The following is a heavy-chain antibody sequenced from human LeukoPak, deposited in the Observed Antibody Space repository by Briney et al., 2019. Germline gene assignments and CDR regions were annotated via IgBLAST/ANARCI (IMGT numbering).Heavy chain of an antibody. Sequence: PSETLSLTCTVSGGSISSGSYYWSWLRQPAGKGLEWIGRIYTSGSTNYNPSLKCRVTISVDTSKNQSSRKLSSVTAAGTAVYYWARELRGTVDGSDWSWFDRWGQGTLVTVSS. CDR2: IYTSGST. D-gene: IGHD1-26*01. CDR3: ARELRGTVDGSDWSWFDR. CDR1: GGSISSGSYY. V-gene: IGHV4-61*02. J-gene: IGHJ5*02.